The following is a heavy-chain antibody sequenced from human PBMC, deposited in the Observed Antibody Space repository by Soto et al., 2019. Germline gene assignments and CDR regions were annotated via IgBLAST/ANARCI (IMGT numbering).Heavy chain of an antibody. CDR1: GGSDVFNNYP. D-gene: IGHD6-19*01. CDR2: IITMFNTA. CDR3: ARHYPTAVSGAGWFDT. V-gene: IGHV1-69*01. Sequence: QVQLVQSGAEIKKPASSVKVSCKASGGSDVFNNYPVSWVRQAPGQGLEWMGAIITMFNTADYAQRFLGRVTITADEFTRTVYMELTSLTSDDTAVYYCARHYPTAVSGAGWFDTWGQGPLVTVSS. J-gene: IGHJ5*02.